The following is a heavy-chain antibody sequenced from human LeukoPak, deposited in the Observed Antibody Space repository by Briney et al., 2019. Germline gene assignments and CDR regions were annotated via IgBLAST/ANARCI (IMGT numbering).Heavy chain of an antibody. V-gene: IGHV1-3*01. CDR1: GYTFTTNA. CDR3: ARGPRYCSGDSCQSLDY. J-gene: IGHJ4*02. CDR2: INAGTGNT. D-gene: IGHD2-15*01. Sequence: GASVKVSCKTSGYTFTTNAMHWVRQAPGQRLEWTGWINAGTGNTRYSQKFQGRVTISKDTSASTVYMELSSLRSEDTAVYYCARGPRYCSGDSCQSLDYWGQGTLVTVSS.